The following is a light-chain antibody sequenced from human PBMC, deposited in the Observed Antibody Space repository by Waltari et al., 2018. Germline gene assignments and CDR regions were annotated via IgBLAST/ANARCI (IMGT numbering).Light chain of an antibody. CDR1: SSEVGGYNH. CDR2: DVT. J-gene: IGLJ1*01. CDR3: SSYTSSSTSLYV. V-gene: IGLV2-14*03. Sequence: QSALTQPASVSGSPGQSITISCTGTSSEVGGYNHVSWYQHHPGKAPKVKIFDVTKRPSGVSNRFSGSKSGNTASLTISGLQAEDEADYYCSSYTSSSTSLYVFGTGTKVTVL.